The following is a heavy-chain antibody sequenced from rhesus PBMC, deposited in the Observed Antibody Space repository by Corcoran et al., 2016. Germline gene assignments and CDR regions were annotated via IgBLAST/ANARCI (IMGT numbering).Heavy chain of an antibody. V-gene: IGHV4-169*02. CDR3: ARERSMGLDV. D-gene: IGHD4-17*01. CDR1: GGSIRSSY. Sequence: QLQLQESGPGLVQPSETLSVTCAVSGGSIRSSYWSWLRQAPGKGLEWMGYIYGSGSSTNYNPSLKSRVTLSVDTSKNQFSLKLSAVTAADTAVYYCARERSMGLDVWGRGVLVTVSS. J-gene: IGHJ5-2*02. CDR2: IYGSGSST.